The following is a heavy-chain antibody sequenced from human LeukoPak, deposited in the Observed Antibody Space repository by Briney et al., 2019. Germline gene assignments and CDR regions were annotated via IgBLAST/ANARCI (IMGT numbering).Heavy chain of an antibody. CDR1: GFTFSSRDW. CDR3: ARDRPSHWFDP. J-gene: IGHJ5*02. Sequence: GGSLRLSCVASGFTFSSRDWMTWGRQAPGKGLEWVANIKQDGSEKNYVDSVKGRFTISRDNAENSVDLQMNSLRVEDTAVYYCARDRPSHWFDPWGQGTLVTVSS. CDR2: IKQDGSEK. V-gene: IGHV3-7*01.